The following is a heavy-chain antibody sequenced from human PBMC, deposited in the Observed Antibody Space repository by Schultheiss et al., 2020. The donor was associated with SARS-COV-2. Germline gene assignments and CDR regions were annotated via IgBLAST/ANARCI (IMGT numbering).Heavy chain of an antibody. Sequence: GGSLRLSCAASGFTFSSYAMSWVRQAPGKGLEWVSAISGSGGSTYYADSVKGRFTISRDNSKNTLYLQMNSLRAEDTAVYYCARARYCSSTSCYVFDYWGQGTLVTVSS. D-gene: IGHD2-2*01. V-gene: IGHV3-23*01. CDR1: GFTFSSYA. CDR3: ARARYCSSTSCYVFDY. CDR2: ISGSGGST. J-gene: IGHJ4*02.